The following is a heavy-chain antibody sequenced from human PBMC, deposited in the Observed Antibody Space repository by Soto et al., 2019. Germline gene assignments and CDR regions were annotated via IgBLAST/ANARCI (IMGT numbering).Heavy chain of an antibody. CDR3: ARVIPGAEAWFGP. CDR1: GYTFTNYG. V-gene: IGHV1-18*01. CDR2: ISAYTDNP. D-gene: IGHD2-2*01. Sequence: QVQLVQSGGEVKKPGASVKVSCKASGYTFTNYGVTWVRQAPGQGLEWMGWISAYTDNPNYAQKFQGRVTMTIDTSTTTAYMDLRSLTSDDTAVYYCARVIPGAEAWFGPWGQGTLVTVS. J-gene: IGHJ5*02.